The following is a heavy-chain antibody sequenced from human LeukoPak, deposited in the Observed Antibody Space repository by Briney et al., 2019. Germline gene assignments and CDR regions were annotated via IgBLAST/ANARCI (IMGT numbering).Heavy chain of an antibody. CDR2: IYPGDSDT. Sequence: GESLKTSCKASGYRFTNYWIGWVRQMAGKGLEWMGSIYPGDSDTRYSPSFQGQVTISADKSISTAYLQWSSLKASDTAMYYCAVKPGYTGSWGTFDSWGQGTLVTVSS. D-gene: IGHD1-26*01. CDR1: GYRFTNYW. J-gene: IGHJ4*02. CDR3: AVKPGYTGSWGTFDS. V-gene: IGHV5-51*01.